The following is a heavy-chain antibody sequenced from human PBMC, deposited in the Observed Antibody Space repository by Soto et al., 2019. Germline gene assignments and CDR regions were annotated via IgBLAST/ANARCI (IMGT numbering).Heavy chain of an antibody. CDR2: IYRSGTT. Sequence: SETLSLTCVASNFSISSGHYWVWIRQSPGKGLEWIASIYRSGTTSYNPSLKSRVTISVDPSKNQFSLMLTAVTAADTAVYYCARTHSGSYYSVFNYWGRGSLVTVSS. J-gene: IGHJ4*02. D-gene: IGHD1-26*01. CDR3: ARTHSGSYYSVFNY. V-gene: IGHV4-38-2*01. CDR1: NFSISSGHY.